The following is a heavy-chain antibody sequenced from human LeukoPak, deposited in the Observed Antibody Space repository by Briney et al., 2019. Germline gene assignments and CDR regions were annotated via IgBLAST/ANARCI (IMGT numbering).Heavy chain of an antibody. J-gene: IGHJ4*02. CDR3: VKDRSDNTTWYVGSH. V-gene: IGHV3-53*01. CDR2: IYSGGST. D-gene: IGHD2-15*01. CDR1: GFTVSSNY. Sequence: GGSLRLSCAASGFTVSSNYMSWVRQAPGKGLEWVSVIYSGGSTYYADSVKGRFTISRDNSKNTLYLQMNSLRAEDTAVYFCVKDRSDNTTWYVGSHWGQGTLVTVSS.